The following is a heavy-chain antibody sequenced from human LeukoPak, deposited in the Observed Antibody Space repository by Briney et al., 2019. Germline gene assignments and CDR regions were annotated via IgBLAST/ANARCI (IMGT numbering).Heavy chain of an antibody. CDR2: ISSGGTT. V-gene: IGHV3-23*01. J-gene: IGHJ4*02. D-gene: IGHD6-19*01. CDR1: GFTFSSYA. Sequence: GGSLRLSCAASGFTFSSYAMSWVRQAPGKGLEWVSGISSGGTTYSAASVKGRCIISREDYKNTLKLPMISRIAEDTAVYYWAKDPPMVAGLFDYWGQGTLVTVSS. CDR3: AKDPPMVAGLFDY.